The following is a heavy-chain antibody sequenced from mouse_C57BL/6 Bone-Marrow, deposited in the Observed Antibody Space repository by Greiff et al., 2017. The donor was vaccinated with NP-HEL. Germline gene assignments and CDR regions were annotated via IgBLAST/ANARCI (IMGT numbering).Heavy chain of an antibody. CDR3: ARYGTTVVPYAMDY. J-gene: IGHJ4*01. D-gene: IGHD1-1*01. CDR2: ISNKANGYTS. CDR1: GFTFTDYY. Sequence: DVLLVESGGGLVQPGGSLSLSCAASGFTFTDYYMHWVRQPPGQALEWLGFISNKANGYTSEYSASVKGRFTISRDNSQSSLYLQMNALRAEDSATYYCARYGTTVVPYAMDYWGQGTSVTVSS. V-gene: IGHV7-3*01.